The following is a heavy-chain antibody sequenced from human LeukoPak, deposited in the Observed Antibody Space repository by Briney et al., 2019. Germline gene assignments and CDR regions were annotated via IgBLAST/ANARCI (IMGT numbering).Heavy chain of an antibody. Sequence: GGSLRLSCAASGFSFSGYAMSWVRQAPGKGLEWVSSISGSGRDTWYADSVKGRFTISRDNSKNTLDLQVNSLRAEDTAVYYCAKRHDSNGPTGYFDYWGQGILVTVSS. D-gene: IGHD3-22*01. J-gene: IGHJ4*02. CDR3: AKRHDSNGPTGYFDY. CDR2: ISGSGRDT. CDR1: GFSFSGYA. V-gene: IGHV3-23*01.